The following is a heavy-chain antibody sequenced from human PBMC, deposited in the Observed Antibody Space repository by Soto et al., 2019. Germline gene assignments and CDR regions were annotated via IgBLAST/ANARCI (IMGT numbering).Heavy chain of an antibody. J-gene: IGHJ6*02. CDR3: ARDPLDLPTPQGGYYYYGMDV. V-gene: IGHV1-46*01. CDR1: GYTFTSYY. Sequence: ASVKVSCKASGYTFTSYYMHWVRQAPGQGLEWMGIINPSGGSTSYAQKFQGRVTMTRDTSTSTVYMELSSLRSEDTAVYYCARDPLDLPTPQGGYYYYGMDVWGQGTTVTVSS. CDR2: INPSGGST.